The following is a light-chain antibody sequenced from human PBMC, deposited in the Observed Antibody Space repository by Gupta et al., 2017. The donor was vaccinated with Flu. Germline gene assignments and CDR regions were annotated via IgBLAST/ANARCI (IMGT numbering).Light chain of an antibody. Sequence: SYELTQPPSVSGSPGQTASITCSGDKLGDKYACWYPQKPGQSPVLVIYQDSKRPSGIPERFSGSNSGNTATLTISGTQAMDEADYYCQAWDSSTEVFGGGTKLTVL. CDR2: QDS. CDR3: QAWDSSTEV. CDR1: KLGDKY. V-gene: IGLV3-1*01. J-gene: IGLJ3*02.